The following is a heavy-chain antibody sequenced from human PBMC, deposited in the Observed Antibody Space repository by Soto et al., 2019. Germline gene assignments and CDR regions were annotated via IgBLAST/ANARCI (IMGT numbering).Heavy chain of an antibody. Sequence: SETLSLTCTVSGGSISSYYWSWIRQPPGKGLEWIGYIYYSGSTNYNPSLKSRVTISVDTSKNQFSLKLSSVTAADTAVYYCARPWVDDAFDIWGQGTMVPVSS. CDR3: ARPWVDDAFDI. V-gene: IGHV4-59*01. CDR2: IYYSGST. D-gene: IGHD2-15*01. J-gene: IGHJ3*02. CDR1: GGSISSYY.